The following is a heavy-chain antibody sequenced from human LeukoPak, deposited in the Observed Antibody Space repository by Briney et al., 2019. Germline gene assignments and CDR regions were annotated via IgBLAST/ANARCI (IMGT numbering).Heavy chain of an antibody. CDR3: ARDDGTRHYGMDV. J-gene: IGHJ6*02. CDR2: INPRGGST. CDR1: GYNFTSYY. V-gene: IGHV1-46*01. Sequence: ASVKVSCKASGYNFTSYYMHWVRQAPGQGLEWMGIINPRGGSTIYAQKFQGRVIMTRDTSTSTIYMELSSLRSEDTAVYYCARDDGTRHYGMDVWGQGTTVTVSS.